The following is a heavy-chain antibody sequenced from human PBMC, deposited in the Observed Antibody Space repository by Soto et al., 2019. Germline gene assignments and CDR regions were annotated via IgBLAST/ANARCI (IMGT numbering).Heavy chain of an antibody. Sequence: QVQLVESGGGVVQPGRSLRLSCAASGFTFSSYGMHWVRQAPGKGLEWVAVISYDGSNKYYADSVKGRFTISRDNSKNTLYLQMNSLRAEDTAVYYCAKDQLSKDLGHDAFDIWGQGTMVTVSS. D-gene: IGHD3-16*02. CDR3: AKDQLSKDLGHDAFDI. CDR1: GFTFSSYG. J-gene: IGHJ3*02. CDR2: ISYDGSNK. V-gene: IGHV3-30*18.